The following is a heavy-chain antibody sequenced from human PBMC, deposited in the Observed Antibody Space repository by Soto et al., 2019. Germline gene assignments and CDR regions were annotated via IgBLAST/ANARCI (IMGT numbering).Heavy chain of an antibody. CDR1: GFTFSSYG. CDR3: ASIRATTNYFDY. D-gene: IGHD1-26*01. J-gene: IGHJ4*02. CDR2: ISYDGSNK. V-gene: IGHV3-30*03. Sequence: GGSLRLSCAASGFTFSSYGMHWVRQAPGKGLEWVAVISYDGSNKYYADSVKGRFTISRDNSKNTLYLQMNSLRAEDTAVYYCASIRATTNYFDYWGQGTLVTVSS.